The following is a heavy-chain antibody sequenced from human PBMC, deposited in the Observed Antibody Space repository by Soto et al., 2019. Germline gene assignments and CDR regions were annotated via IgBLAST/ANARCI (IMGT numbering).Heavy chain of an antibody. D-gene: IGHD1-26*01. J-gene: IGHJ4*02. CDR3: AKASAPGGTYFPLWF. Sequence: GSLRLSCAASGXTFSSYGMSWVRQAPGKGLEWVSSISGSGGSTYYEDSVKGRFTISRDNSKNTLYLQMNRLRAEDTAVYYCAKASAPGGTYFPLWFWGQGTRVTVSA. CDR2: ISGSGGST. CDR1: GXTFSSYG. V-gene: IGHV3-23*01.